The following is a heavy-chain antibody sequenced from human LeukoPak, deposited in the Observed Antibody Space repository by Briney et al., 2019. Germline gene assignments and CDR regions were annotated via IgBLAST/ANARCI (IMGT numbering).Heavy chain of an antibody. CDR1: GFTFSSYW. D-gene: IGHD3-22*01. V-gene: IGHV3-7*01. CDR3: ARVNYYDSSGYYYSSYYYYYYMDV. J-gene: IGHJ6*03. Sequence: GGSLRLSCAASGFTFSSYWMSWVRQAPGKGLEWVANIKQDGSEKYYVDSVKGRFTISRDNAKNSLYLQMNSLRAEDTAVYYCARVNYYDSSGYYYSSYYYYYYMDVWGKGTMVTVSS. CDR2: IKQDGSEK.